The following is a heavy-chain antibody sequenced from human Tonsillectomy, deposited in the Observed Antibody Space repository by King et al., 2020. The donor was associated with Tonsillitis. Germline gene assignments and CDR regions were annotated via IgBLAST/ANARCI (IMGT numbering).Heavy chain of an antibody. Sequence: QLVQSGGGVVQPGRSLSLSCAASGFTFTKYAIHWVRQAPGMGLEWVASISYDASNKYAADSVKGRFTISRDNSKDTLYLQMSGLRADDTAVYYCARGSLASSWSHGPFDFWGQGTLVTVSS. CDR1: GFTFTKYA. CDR3: ARGSLASSWSHGPFDF. J-gene: IGHJ4*02. V-gene: IGHV3-30-3*01. CDR2: ISYDASNK. D-gene: IGHD6-13*01.